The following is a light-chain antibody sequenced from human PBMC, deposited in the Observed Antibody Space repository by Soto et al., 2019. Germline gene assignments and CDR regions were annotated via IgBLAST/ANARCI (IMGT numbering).Light chain of an antibody. J-gene: IGKJ1*01. CDR3: QQYNSYSRT. CDR1: QSISNW. V-gene: IGKV1-5*01. Sequence: DIQVTQSPSTLPASVGDRVTITCRASQSISNWLAWYQQKPGKAPKLLIYDASSLESGVPSRFSGSGSGTEFTLTISSLQPDDFATYYCQQYNSYSRTFGQGTKVDIK. CDR2: DAS.